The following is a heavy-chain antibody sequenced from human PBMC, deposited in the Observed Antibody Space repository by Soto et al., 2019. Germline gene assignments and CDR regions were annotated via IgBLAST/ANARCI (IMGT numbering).Heavy chain of an antibody. CDR2: LGGGGDT. CDR3: TKDRHPDGIWTFDF. V-gene: IGHV3-23*01. J-gene: IGHJ4*02. D-gene: IGHD3-9*01. CDR1: GFTFGTYT. Sequence: GVSLRLSCAASGFTFGTYTMNWVRQAQGKGLEWVSALGGGGDTHYAESVKGRFTISRDYSKNILLLQMNSLRDEDSAIYYCTKDRHPDGIWTFDFWGQGTLVTGSS.